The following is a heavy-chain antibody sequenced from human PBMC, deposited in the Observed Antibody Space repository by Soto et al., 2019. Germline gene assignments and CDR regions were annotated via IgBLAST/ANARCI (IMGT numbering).Heavy chain of an antibody. Sequence: GGSLRLSCAVSGLTFSTFAMSWVRQAPGKGLEWVSMITGSGGGTYYADSVKGRFTISRDNSKNTLYLNIDSLTAEDTAVYYCAKNKGPGSRTLYSFDYWGPGTLVTVSS. CDR3: AKNKGPGSRTLYSFDY. CDR1: GLTFSTFA. J-gene: IGHJ4*02. D-gene: IGHD3-10*01. CDR2: ITGSGGGT. V-gene: IGHV3-23*01.